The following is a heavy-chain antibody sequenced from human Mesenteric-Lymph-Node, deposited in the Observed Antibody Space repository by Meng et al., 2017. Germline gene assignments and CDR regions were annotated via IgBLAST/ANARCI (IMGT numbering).Heavy chain of an antibody. CDR3: ARVLGGNSPSYYYYGMDV. CDR1: GYTFTSYG. CDR2: ISAYNGNT. J-gene: IGHJ6*02. V-gene: IGHV1-18*01. Sequence: ASVKVSCKASGYTFTSYGISWVRQAPGQGLEWMGWISAYNGNTNYAQKLQGRVTMTTDTSTSTAYMELRSLRSDDTAVYYCARVLGGNSPSYYYYGMDVWGQGTTVTFSS. D-gene: IGHD4-23*01.